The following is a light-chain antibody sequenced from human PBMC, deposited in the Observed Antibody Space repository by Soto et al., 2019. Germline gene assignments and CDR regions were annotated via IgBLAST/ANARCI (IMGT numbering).Light chain of an antibody. CDR2: DAS. CDR1: QSVSSH. J-gene: IGKJ4*01. V-gene: IGKV3-11*01. CDR3: QQRSNWPPFT. Sequence: EIVLTQSPATLSLSPGERATLSCRASQSVSSHLAWYQHKPGQAPRLLIYDASNRATGIPARFSGSGSGTDFTLTISSLEPEDFAVYYCQQRSNWPPFTFGGGTKVEIK.